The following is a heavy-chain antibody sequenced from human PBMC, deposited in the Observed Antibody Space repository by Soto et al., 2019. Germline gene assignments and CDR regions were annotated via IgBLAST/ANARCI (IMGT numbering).Heavy chain of an antibody. CDR1: GYSFTSYW. CDR2: IYPGDSDT. V-gene: IGHV5-51*03. Sequence: EVQLVQSGAEVKKPGESLKISCKGSGYSFTSYWIGWVRQMPGKGLEWMGIIYPGDSDTRYSPSFQGQVTISADKSIRTGYLQWSSLKASDTAMYYCARFLVVVSDAFDIWGQGTMVTVSS. J-gene: IGHJ3*02. CDR3: ARFLVVVSDAFDI. D-gene: IGHD3-22*01.